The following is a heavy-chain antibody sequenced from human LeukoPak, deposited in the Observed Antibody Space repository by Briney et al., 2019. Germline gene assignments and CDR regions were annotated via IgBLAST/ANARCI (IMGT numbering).Heavy chain of an antibody. CDR3: ARGAPMVGDSFDI. V-gene: IGHV1-2*02. Sequence: ASVKVSCKTSGYIFIDYQLNWVRQAPGEGLEWMAWINPNGGGTKYAQKFQDRLTMTWDTSISTAYMELNTLTSDDTAVYYCARGAPMVGDSFDIWGHGTMVTVSS. D-gene: IGHD3-10*02. CDR1: GYIFIDYQ. J-gene: IGHJ3*02. CDR2: INPNGGGT.